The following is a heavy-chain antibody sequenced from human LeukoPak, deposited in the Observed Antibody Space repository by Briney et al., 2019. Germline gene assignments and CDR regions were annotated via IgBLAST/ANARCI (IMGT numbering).Heavy chain of an antibody. CDR2: IYYSGST. V-gene: IGHV4-59*01. D-gene: IGHD4-23*01. Sequence: SETLSLTCTVSGGSISSYYWSWIRQPPGKGLEWIGYIYYSGSTNYNPSLKSRDTISVDTSKNQFSLKLSSVTAADTAVYYCARGSYGGNSEPYYYYYGMDVWGQGTTVTVSS. CDR1: GGSISSYY. CDR3: ARGSYGGNSEPYYYYYGMDV. J-gene: IGHJ6*02.